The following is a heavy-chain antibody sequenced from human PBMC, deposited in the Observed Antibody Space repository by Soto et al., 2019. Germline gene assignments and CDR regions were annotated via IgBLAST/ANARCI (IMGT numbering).Heavy chain of an antibody. CDR1: GGSFSGYY. V-gene: IGHV4-34*01. Sequence: QVQLQQWGAGLLKPSETLSLTCAVYGGSFSGYYWSWIRQPPGKGLEWIGEINHSGSTNYNPSLKSRVTISVDTSKNQFSLKLSSVTAADTAVYYCARDRMYYCGSGRQYNWFDPWGQGTLVTVSS. D-gene: IGHD3-10*01. J-gene: IGHJ5*02. CDR3: ARDRMYYCGSGRQYNWFDP. CDR2: INHSGST.